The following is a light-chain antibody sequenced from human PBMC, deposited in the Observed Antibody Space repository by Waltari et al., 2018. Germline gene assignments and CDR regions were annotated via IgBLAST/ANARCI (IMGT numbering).Light chain of an antibody. V-gene: IGLV3-1*01. CDR3: QAWDRTAVV. CDR1: DLGRKY. CDR2: QDK. J-gene: IGLJ3*02. Sequence: SYELTQPPSVSLSPGQTASITCSGDDLGRKYASWYQQKPGQSPVLVIYQDKKRPSGIPERFSASKSGNTATLTISGTQAMDEADYYCQAWDRTAVVFGGGTNLTVL.